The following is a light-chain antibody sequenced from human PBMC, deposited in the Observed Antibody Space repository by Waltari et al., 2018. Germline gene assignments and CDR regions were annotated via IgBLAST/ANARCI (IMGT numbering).Light chain of an antibody. Sequence: EIVLTPSPATLSLSPGERAPLPCRSSQSVSRSLACYQPRRGQAPRLLIYGASSRATDSPARFSGSGSGTDFTLTISSLEPEDFAVYYCQPYTNWPRTFGQATEVEIK. CDR3: QPYTNWPRT. CDR1: QSVSRS. CDR2: GAS. V-gene: IGKV3-15*01. J-gene: IGKJ1*01.